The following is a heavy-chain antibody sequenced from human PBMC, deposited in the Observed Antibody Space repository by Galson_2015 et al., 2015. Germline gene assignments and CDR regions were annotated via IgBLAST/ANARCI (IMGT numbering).Heavy chain of an antibody. CDR1: GFTFSSYG. D-gene: IGHD4-17*01. CDR3: ARDRDGDHYIDY. J-gene: IGHJ4*02. V-gene: IGHV3-33*01. CDR2: IWYDGSNK. Sequence: SLRLSCAASGFTFSSYGMHWVRQAPGKGLEWVAVIWYDGSNKLYADSVKGRFTISRDNSKNTLYLQMNSLRAEDTAVYYCARDRDGDHYIDYWGQGTPVTVSS.